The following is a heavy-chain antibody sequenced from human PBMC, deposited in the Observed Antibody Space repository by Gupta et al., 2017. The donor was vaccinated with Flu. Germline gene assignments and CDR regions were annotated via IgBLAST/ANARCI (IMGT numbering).Heavy chain of an antibody. CDR1: HASLCVAY. J-gene: IGHJ5*02. Sequence: QVQLQQWGAGLLKPSETLSLTCAVYHASLCVAYWSWIRQPPGKGPEWIGEIDHSGGTNYNPFLKSRVTMSVDTSKNQFSLNLDSVTAADTAIDSCTRLRGFTVGYNWFDPWGHGTLVTVSS. V-gene: IGHV4-34*01. D-gene: IGHD4-11*01. CDR3: TRLRGFTVGYNWFDP. CDR2: IDHSGGT.